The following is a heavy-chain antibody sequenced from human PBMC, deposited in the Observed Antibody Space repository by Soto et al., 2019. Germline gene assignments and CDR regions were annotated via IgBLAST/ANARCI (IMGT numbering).Heavy chain of an antibody. V-gene: IGHV4-39*01. CDR1: GGSINSSSYY. Sequence: SETLSLTCTVSGGSINSSSYYWGWIRQPPGKGLEWIGSIYYSGSTYYNPSLKSRVTISVDTSKNQFSLKLSSVTAADTAVYYCARHARITIFERAFYFDYWGQGTLVTVSS. D-gene: IGHD3-3*01. J-gene: IGHJ4*02. CDR3: ARHARITIFERAFYFDY. CDR2: IYYSGST.